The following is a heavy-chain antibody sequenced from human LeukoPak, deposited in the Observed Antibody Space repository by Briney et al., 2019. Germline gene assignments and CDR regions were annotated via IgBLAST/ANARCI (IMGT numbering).Heavy chain of an antibody. V-gene: IGHV3-7*01. CDR1: GFTFSSYW. Sequence: PGGSLRLSCAASGFTFSSYWMSWVRQAPGKGLEWVANIKQDGSEKYYVDSVKGRFTISRDNAKNSLYLQMNSLRAEDTAVYYCASDRGWYWDEKYYFDYWGQGTLVTVSS. CDR3: ASDRGWYWDEKYYFDY. CDR2: IKQDGSEK. J-gene: IGHJ4*02. D-gene: IGHD6-19*01.